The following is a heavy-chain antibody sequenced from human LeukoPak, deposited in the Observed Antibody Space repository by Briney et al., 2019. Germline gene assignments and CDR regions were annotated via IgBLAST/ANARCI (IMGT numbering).Heavy chain of an antibody. CDR1: GFTLSSYS. D-gene: IGHD6-13*01. Sequence: GGSLRLSCAASGFTLSSYSMNWVRQAPGKGLEWVSSISSSSSYIYYADSVKGRFTISRDNAKNSLYLQMNSLRAEDTAVYYCARAASSWYQYYFDYWGQGTLVTVSS. J-gene: IGHJ4*02. CDR2: ISSSSSYI. V-gene: IGHV3-21*01. CDR3: ARAASSWYQYYFDY.